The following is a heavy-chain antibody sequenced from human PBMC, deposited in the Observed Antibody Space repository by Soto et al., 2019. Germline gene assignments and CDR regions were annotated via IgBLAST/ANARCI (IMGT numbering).Heavy chain of an antibody. Sequence: SVKVSCKASGGSLSTNPISWVRQAPGQGLEWMGGIIPIFGTANYAQKFQGRVTITADESTSTAYMELSSLRSEDTAVYYCAASFWSGYHSYNWFDPWGQGTLVTVSS. CDR2: IIPIFGTA. V-gene: IGHV1-69*13. CDR3: AASFWSGYHSYNWFDP. J-gene: IGHJ5*02. CDR1: GGSLSTNP. D-gene: IGHD3-3*01.